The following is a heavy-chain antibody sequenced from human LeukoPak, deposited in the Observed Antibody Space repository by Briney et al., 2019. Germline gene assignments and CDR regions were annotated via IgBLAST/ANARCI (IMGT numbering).Heavy chain of an antibody. Sequence: GGSLRLSCAAFGFTVSSNQMSWVRQAPGKGLEWVSLIYSAGGTHYVDSVKGRFTISRDNSKNTLYLQMDNLRAEDTAVYCCARGYGGNSHPGYWGQGTLVTVSS. V-gene: IGHV3-53*01. D-gene: IGHD4-23*01. CDR3: ARGYGGNSHPGY. J-gene: IGHJ4*02. CDR2: IYSAGGT. CDR1: GFTVSSNQ.